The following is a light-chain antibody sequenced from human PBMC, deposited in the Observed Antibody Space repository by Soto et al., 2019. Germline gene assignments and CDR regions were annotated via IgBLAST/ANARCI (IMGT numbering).Light chain of an antibody. CDR1: SSYVGGYNY. CDR3: TSFAGSGTYV. Sequence: QSVLTQPASVSGSPGQSIAISCTGTSSYVGGYNYVSWYQQHPGKAPKLIIFDVTNRPSGVSDRFSGSKSGSTASLTISGLQADDEADYYCTSFAGSGTYVFGTGTKVTVL. CDR2: DVT. V-gene: IGLV2-14*01. J-gene: IGLJ1*01.